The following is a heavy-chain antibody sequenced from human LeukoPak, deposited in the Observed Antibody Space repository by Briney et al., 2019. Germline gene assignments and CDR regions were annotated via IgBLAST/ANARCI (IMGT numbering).Heavy chain of an antibody. J-gene: IGHJ6*02. CDR2: ISWNSGSI. CDR1: GFTFDDYA. V-gene: IGHV3-9*01. D-gene: IGHD5-12*01. Sequence: GGSLRLSRAASGFTFDDYAMHWVRQAPGKGLEWVSGISWNSGSIGYADSVKGRFTISRDNAKNSLYLQMNSLRAEDTALYYCAKDMGATIDYYYYGMDVWGQGTTVTVSS. CDR3: AKDMGATIDYYYYGMDV.